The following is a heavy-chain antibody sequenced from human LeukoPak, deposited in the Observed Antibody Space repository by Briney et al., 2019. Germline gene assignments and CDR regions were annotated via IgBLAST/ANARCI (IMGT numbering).Heavy chain of an antibody. CDR1: GFIFSTYG. J-gene: IGHJ4*02. V-gene: IGHV3-30*02. CDR3: AKGAYGSGTYLDY. Sequence: GGSLRLSCVASGFIFSTYGMHWVRQAPGKGLEWVAFMQFDGSHKYYADSVRGRFTISEDSSKNTLYLQMNSLRAEDTAMYYCAKGAYGSGTYLDYWGQGTLVTVSS. D-gene: IGHD3-10*01. CDR2: MQFDGSHK.